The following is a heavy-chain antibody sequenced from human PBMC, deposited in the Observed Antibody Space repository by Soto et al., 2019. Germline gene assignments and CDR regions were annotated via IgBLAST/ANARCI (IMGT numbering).Heavy chain of an antibody. V-gene: IGHV3-23*01. D-gene: IGHD2-2*01. J-gene: IGHJ4*02. CDR1: GFNFGSYA. Sequence: GGSLRLSCAASGFNFGSYAMTWVRQAPGKGLEWVSDISVSGDITYYVESVKGRFTISRDNSKNTLYLQMNSLRAEDTALYYCAKVSCSSTSCPLDFWGQGTLVTVSS. CDR3: AKVSCSSTSCPLDF. CDR2: ISVSGDIT.